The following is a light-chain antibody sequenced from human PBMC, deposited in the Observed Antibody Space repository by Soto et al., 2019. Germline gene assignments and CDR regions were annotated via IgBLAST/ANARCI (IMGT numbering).Light chain of an antibody. J-gene: IGLJ2*01. V-gene: IGLV2-14*01. Sequence: QSALTQPASVSGSPGQSITISCTGTSRDVGAYNYVSWFQQHPAKAPKLMIYEVSSRPSGVSNRFSGSKSGNTASLTISGLQAEDEADYFCSSYASNRDVLFXXGXXXTVL. CDR2: EVS. CDR3: SSYASNRDVL. CDR1: SRDVGAYNY.